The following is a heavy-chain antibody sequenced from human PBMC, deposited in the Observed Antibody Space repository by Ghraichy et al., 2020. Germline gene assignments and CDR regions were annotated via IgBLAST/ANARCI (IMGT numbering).Heavy chain of an antibody. D-gene: IGHD6-6*01. CDR1: GESFSGYY. V-gene: IGHV4-34*01. Sequence: SETLSLTCAVYGESFSGYYWSWIRQPPGKGLEWIGEIRHSGSTNYNPSLKSRVTISVDTSKNQFSLKLSSMTAADTAVYYCARGSVAAIDYWGQGTLVTVSS. CDR3: ARGSVAAIDY. CDR2: IRHSGST. J-gene: IGHJ4*02.